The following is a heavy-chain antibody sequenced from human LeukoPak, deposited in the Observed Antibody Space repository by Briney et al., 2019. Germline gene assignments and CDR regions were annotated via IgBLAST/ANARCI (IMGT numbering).Heavy chain of an antibody. CDR3: VGSSGWLFDY. J-gene: IGHJ4*02. CDR1: GFTFSNYW. CDR2: IKEDGSRI. D-gene: IGHD6-19*01. Sequence: GGSLRLSCAGTGFTFSNYWMSWVRQAPGKGLEWVANIKEDGSRINYVDSVKGRFTISRDNAKNSVYLQMDNPKAEDTAVYYCVGSSGWLFDYWGQGIMVAVSS. V-gene: IGHV3-7*01.